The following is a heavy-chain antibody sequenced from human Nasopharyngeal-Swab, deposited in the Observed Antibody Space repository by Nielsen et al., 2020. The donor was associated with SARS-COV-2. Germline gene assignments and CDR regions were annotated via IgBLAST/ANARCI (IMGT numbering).Heavy chain of an antibody. CDR3: ARDSPRGGAYYGSSGYHRPFDY. Sequence: WVRQAPGQGLEWMGWISAYNGNTNYAQKLQGRVTMTTDTSTSTAYMELRSLRSDDTAVYYCARDSPRGGAYYGSSGYHRPFDYWGQGTLVTVSS. V-gene: IGHV1-18*01. D-gene: IGHD3-22*01. J-gene: IGHJ4*02. CDR2: ISAYNGNT.